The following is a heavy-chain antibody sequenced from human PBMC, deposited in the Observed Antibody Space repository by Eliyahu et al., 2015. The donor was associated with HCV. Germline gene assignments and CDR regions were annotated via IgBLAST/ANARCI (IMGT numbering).Heavy chain of an antibody. D-gene: IGHD5-18*01. Sequence: EVQLVXSGGGLVQPGRSLRLSCAAXGFXFXDYAMXWVRQAPGKGLEWXSGISWNSGSIGYADSVKGRFTISRDNAKNSLYLQMNSLRAEDTALYYCASEGPDTAMAFDYWGQGTLVTVSS. CDR3: ASEGPDTAMAFDY. CDR1: GFXFXDYA. V-gene: IGHV3-9*01. J-gene: IGHJ4*02. CDR2: ISWNSGSI.